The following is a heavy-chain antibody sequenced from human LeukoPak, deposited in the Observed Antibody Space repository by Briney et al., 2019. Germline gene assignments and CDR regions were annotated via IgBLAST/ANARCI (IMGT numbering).Heavy chain of an antibody. V-gene: IGHV4-59*08. CDR1: GGSISRYY. J-gene: IGHJ6*03. CDR2: IYYSGST. Sequence: SETLSLTCTVSGGSISRYYWSWIRQPPGKGLEWIGYIYYSGSTNYNPSLKSRVTISVDTSKNQFSLKLSSVTAADTAVYYCARMSCSSTSCYTNYYYYYMDVWGKGTTVTVSS. CDR3: ARMSCSSTSCYTNYYYYYMDV. D-gene: IGHD2-2*02.